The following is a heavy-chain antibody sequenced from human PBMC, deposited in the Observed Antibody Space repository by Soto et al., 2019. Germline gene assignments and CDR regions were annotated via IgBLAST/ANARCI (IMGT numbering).Heavy chain of an antibody. CDR3: VKGYWKGDV. Sequence: EVQMLESGGGLVQPGGSLRLSCAASGFTFRTYAMNWVRQAPGNGLEWVAAISGSGGSIHYADSVKGRFTISRDNSKNTLYLQMNSLRDDDTAVYHCVKGYWKGDVWGQGTTVTVSS. V-gene: IGHV3-23*01. D-gene: IGHD1-1*01. J-gene: IGHJ6*02. CDR2: ISGSGGSI. CDR1: GFTFRTYA.